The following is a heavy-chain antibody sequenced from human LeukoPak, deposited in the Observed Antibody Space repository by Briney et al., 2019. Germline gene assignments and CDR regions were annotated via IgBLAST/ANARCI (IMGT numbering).Heavy chain of an antibody. V-gene: IGHV1-69*04. CDR1: GGTSNSHA. CDR3: ATTNDGGGYQWGDFFDF. D-gene: IGHD3-22*01. J-gene: IGHJ4*02. Sequence: SVQVSCKASGGTSNSHAISWVRQAPGQGLEWMGRIIPNLGTTNRAQNFQDRVTLTADKSTNTAYMELTSLTSDDTAVYYCATTNDGGGYQWGDFFDFWGQGTLVTVSS. CDR2: IIPNLGTT.